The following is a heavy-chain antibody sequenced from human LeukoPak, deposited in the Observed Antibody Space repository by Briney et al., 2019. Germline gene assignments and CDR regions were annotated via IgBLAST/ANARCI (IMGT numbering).Heavy chain of an antibody. CDR1: GFTFSSYG. Sequence: GGSLRLSCAASGFTFSSYGMHWVRQAPGKGLEWVAVISYDGSNKYYADSVKGRFTISRDNAQNSLYLQMNSLRVEDTAVYYCARDVAATGALDIWGQGTLLTVSS. CDR2: ISYDGSNK. CDR3: ARDVAATGALDI. V-gene: IGHV3-30*03. J-gene: IGHJ3*02. D-gene: IGHD1-26*01.